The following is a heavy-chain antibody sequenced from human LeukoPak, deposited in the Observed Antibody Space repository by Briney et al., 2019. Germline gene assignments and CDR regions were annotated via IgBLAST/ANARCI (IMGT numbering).Heavy chain of an antibody. Sequence: GGSLRLSCAVSGFTFSSYGMSWVRQAPGKGLEWVSAISGSGGSTYYADSVKGRFTISRDNSKNTLYLQMNSLRAEDTAVYYCAKGWFGEFVQYSDYWGQGTLVTVSS. CDR2: ISGSGGST. CDR3: AKGWFGEFVQYSDY. CDR1: GFTFSSYG. D-gene: IGHD3-10*01. V-gene: IGHV3-23*01. J-gene: IGHJ4*02.